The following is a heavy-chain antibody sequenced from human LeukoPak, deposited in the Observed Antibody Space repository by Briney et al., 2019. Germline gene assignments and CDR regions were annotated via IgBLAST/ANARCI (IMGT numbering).Heavy chain of an antibody. CDR3: AMIGVGASGAFDI. CDR2: IYYSGST. Sequence: SETLSLTCTVSGGSISSYYWSWIRQPPGKGLEWIGYIYYSGSTNYNPSLKSRVTISVDTSKNQFSLKLSSVTAADTAVYYCAMIGVGASGAFDIWGQGTMVTVSS. J-gene: IGHJ3*02. D-gene: IGHD1-26*01. CDR1: GGSISSYY. V-gene: IGHV4-59*01.